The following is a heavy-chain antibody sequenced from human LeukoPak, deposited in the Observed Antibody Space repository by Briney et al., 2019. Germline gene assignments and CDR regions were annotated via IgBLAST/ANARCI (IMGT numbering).Heavy chain of an antibody. J-gene: IGHJ4*02. CDR1: GFTFSTYW. Sequence: GGSLRLLCAASGFTFSTYWMHWVRQAPGKGLVWVSRTNSDGSNTNYADSVKGRFTISRDNAKNTLYLQMNSLRTEDTAVYYCARGLYGDRRPFDYWGQGTLVTVSS. V-gene: IGHV3-74*01. D-gene: IGHD4-17*01. CDR3: ARGLYGDRRPFDY. CDR2: TNSDGSNT.